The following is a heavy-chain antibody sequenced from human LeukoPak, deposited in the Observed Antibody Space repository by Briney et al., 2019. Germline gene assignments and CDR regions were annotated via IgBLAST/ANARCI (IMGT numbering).Heavy chain of an antibody. D-gene: IGHD3-22*01. V-gene: IGHV1-2*02. CDR3: ASSVGNTYYYDSSGFDI. CDR1: GYTFTGYY. J-gene: IGHJ3*02. CDR2: INPNSGGT. Sequence: ASVTVSCKASGYTFTGYYMHWVRQAPGQGLEWMGWINPNSGGTNYAQKFQGRVTMTRDTSISTAYMELSRLRSDDTAIYYCASSVGNTYYYDSSGFDIWGQGTMVTVSP.